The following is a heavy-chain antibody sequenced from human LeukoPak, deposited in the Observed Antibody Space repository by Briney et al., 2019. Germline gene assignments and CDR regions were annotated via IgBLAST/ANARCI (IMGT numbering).Heavy chain of an antibody. CDR3: ARLWSTSCKGGSCPHQPNY. Sequence: PSETLSLTCTVSGGSISSSAYHWGWIRQPPWKGLEWIGTINYGGNTYYNLSLKSRVIIFLDTSKNQFSLKLSSVTAADTAVYYCARLWSTSCKGGSCPHQPNYWGQGTRVTVPS. D-gene: IGHD2-15*01. V-gene: IGHV4-39*01. CDR1: GGSISSSAYH. CDR2: INYGGNT. J-gene: IGHJ4*02.